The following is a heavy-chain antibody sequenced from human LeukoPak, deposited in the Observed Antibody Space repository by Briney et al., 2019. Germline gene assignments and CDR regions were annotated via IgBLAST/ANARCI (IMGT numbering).Heavy chain of an antibody. CDR3: ARQTTSMVSDY. Sequence: ASVTVSCKTSGYTFTNYDINWVRQATGQGLEWMGWMDPNSGNTGYAQKFQGRVTMTRNISTSTAYMELSSLRSEDTAVYYCARQTTSMVSDYWGQGTLVTVSS. V-gene: IGHV1-8*01. CDR1: GYTFTNYD. CDR2: MDPNSGNT. J-gene: IGHJ4*02. D-gene: IGHD3-10*01.